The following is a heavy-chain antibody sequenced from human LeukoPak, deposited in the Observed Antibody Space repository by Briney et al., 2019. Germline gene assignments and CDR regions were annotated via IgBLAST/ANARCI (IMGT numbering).Heavy chain of an antibody. CDR2: ITSGGTTI. CDR1: GFTFRTYN. V-gene: IGHV3-48*04. J-gene: IGHJ3*02. CDR3: ARPVVAATTPDTFDI. Sequence: GGSLRLSCAASGFTFRTYNMNWVRQAPGKGLEWVSYITSGGTTIYYADSVKGRFTMSRDNAKNSLYLQMNSLRAEDTAVYYCARPVVAATTPDTFDIWGQGTMVTVSS. D-gene: IGHD2-15*01.